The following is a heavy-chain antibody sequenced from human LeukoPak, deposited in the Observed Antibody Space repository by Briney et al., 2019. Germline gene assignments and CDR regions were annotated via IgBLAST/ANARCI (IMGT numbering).Heavy chain of an antibody. CDR3: ARDSGYCSGGSCYSDYYYGMDV. J-gene: IGHJ6*02. D-gene: IGHD2-15*01. V-gene: IGHV3-30*04. Sequence: GGSLRLSCAASGFTFSSYAMSWVRQAPGKGLEWVAVISYDGSNKYYADSVKGRFTISRDNSKNTLCLQMNSLRAEDTAVYYCARDSGYCSGGSCYSDYYYGMDVWGQGTTVTVSS. CDR1: GFTFSSYA. CDR2: ISYDGSNK.